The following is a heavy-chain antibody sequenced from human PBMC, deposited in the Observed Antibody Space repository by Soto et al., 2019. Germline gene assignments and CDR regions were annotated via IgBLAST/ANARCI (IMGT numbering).Heavy chain of an antibody. CDR2: IYYSGST. CDR3: ARETYYMDPRGFDY. Sequence: PSETLSLACTVSGGSISSGNYYWTWIRQPPEKGLEWIGYIYYSGSTYYNPSLKSRVTISLDTSKNQFSLKLSSVTAADTAVYYCARETYYMDPRGFDYWGQGTLVTVSS. D-gene: IGHD1-26*01. J-gene: IGHJ4*02. CDR1: GGSISSGNYY. V-gene: IGHV4-30-4*01.